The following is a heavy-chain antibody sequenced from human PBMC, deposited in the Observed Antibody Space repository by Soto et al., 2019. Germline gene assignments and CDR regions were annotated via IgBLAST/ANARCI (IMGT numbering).Heavy chain of an antibody. CDR2: IYYSGST. CDR1: GGSISSYY. CDR3: ASGYSGYDPFDY. J-gene: IGHJ4*02. D-gene: IGHD5-12*01. Sequence: QVQLQESGPGLVKPSETLSLTCTVSGGSISSYYWRWIRQPPGKGLEWIGYIYYSGSTNYNPSLKSRVTISVATSKNQFSLKLSSVTAADRAVYYCASGYSGYDPFDYWGQGTLVTVSS. V-gene: IGHV4-59*01.